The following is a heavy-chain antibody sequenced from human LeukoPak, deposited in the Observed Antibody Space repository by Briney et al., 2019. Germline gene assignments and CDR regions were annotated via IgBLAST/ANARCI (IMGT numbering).Heavy chain of an antibody. J-gene: IGHJ3*02. CDR3: ARQRDTASVGAFDT. CDR2: INHSGST. Sequence: PSETLSLTCAVYGGSFSGYYWSWIRQPPGKGLEWIGEINHSGSTNYNSSLQSRLTISVDTSKNLFSLKLTSVTATDTALYYCARQRDTASVGAFDTWGQGTMVIVSP. D-gene: IGHD2-2*02. CDR1: GGSFSGYY. V-gene: IGHV4-34*01.